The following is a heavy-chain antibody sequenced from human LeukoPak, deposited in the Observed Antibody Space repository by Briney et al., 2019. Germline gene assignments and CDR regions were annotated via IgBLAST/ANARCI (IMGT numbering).Heavy chain of an antibody. CDR3: AGAVIAAAGTPFDY. CDR2: IYYSGST. V-gene: IGHV4-59*12. Sequence: SETLSLTCTVSGGSISSYYWSWIRQPPGKGLEWIGYIYYSGSTNYNPSLKSRVTISVDTSKNQFSLKLSSVTAADTAVYYCAGAVIAAAGTPFDYWGQGTLVTVSS. CDR1: GGSISSYY. J-gene: IGHJ4*02. D-gene: IGHD6-13*01.